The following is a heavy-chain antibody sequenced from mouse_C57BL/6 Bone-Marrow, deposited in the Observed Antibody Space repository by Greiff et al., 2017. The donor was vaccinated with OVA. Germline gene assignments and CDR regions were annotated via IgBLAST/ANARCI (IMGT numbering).Heavy chain of an antibody. Sequence: QVQLQQPGAELVKPGASVKLSCKASGYTFTSYWMQWVKQRPGQGLEWIGEIDPSDSYTNYNQKFTGKATLTVDTSSSTAYMQLSSLTSEDSAVYYCAREGGSTVVFDYWGQGTTLTVSS. CDR3: AREGGSTVVFDY. CDR1: GYTFTSYW. J-gene: IGHJ2*01. V-gene: IGHV1-50*01. D-gene: IGHD1-1*01. CDR2: IDPSDSYT.